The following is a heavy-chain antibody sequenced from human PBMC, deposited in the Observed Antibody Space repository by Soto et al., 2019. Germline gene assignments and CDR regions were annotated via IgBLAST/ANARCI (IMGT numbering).Heavy chain of an antibody. J-gene: IGHJ6*02. CDR1: GGSISSYY. CDR3: ARTLGIAAAGGYGMDV. Sequence: PSETLSLTCTVSGGSISSYYWIWIRQPPGKGLEWIGYIYYSGSTNYNPSLKSRVTISVDTSKNQFSLKLSSVTAADTAVYYCARTLGIAAAGGYGMDVWGQGTTVTVSS. V-gene: IGHV4-59*01. CDR2: IYYSGST. D-gene: IGHD6-13*01.